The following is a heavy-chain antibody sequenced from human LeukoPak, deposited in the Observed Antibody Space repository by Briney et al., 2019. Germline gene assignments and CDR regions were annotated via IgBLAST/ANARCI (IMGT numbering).Heavy chain of an antibody. J-gene: IGHJ4*02. V-gene: IGHV3-11*01. D-gene: IGHD3-10*01. CDR2: ISSSGSTI. Sequence: GGSLRLSCAASGFTFSDYYMSWIRQAPGKGLEWVSYISSSGSTIYYADSVKGRFTISRDNAKNSLYLQMNSLRAEDTAVYYCARDFRLLWFGEPPGYWGQGTLVTVSS. CDR3: ARDFRLLWFGEPPGY. CDR1: GFTFSDYY.